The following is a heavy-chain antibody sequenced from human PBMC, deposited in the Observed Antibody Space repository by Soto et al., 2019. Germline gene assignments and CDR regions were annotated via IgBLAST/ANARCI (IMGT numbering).Heavy chain of an antibody. Sequence: ASVKVCCKASGYTFTSYGISWVRQAPGQGLEWMGWISAYNGNTNYAQKLQGRVTMTTDTSTSTAYMELRSLRSDDTAVYYCARGGLRFLEWPTEGFDYWGQGTLVTVSS. CDR1: GYTFTSYG. J-gene: IGHJ4*02. D-gene: IGHD3-3*01. CDR3: ARGGLRFLEWPTEGFDY. V-gene: IGHV1-18*04. CDR2: ISAYNGNT.